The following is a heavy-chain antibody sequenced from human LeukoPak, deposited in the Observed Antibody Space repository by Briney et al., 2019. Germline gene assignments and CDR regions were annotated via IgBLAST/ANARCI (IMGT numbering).Heavy chain of an antibody. J-gene: IGHJ4*02. D-gene: IGHD3-3*01. CDR3: ATYYTIFDPFDY. CDR1: GYSISSGYY. V-gene: IGHV4-38-2*02. CDR2: IYHSGST. Sequence: PSETLSLTCTVSGYSISSGYYWGWIRQPPGKGLEWIGSIYHSGSTHFNPSLKSRVTISVDTSKNQFSLKLSSVTAADTAVYYCATYYTIFDPFDYWGQGTLVTVSS.